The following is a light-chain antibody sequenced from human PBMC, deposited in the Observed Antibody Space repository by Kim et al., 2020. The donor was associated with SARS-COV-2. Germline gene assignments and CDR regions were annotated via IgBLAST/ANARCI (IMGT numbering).Light chain of an antibody. CDR3: LHYDAWPPYT. CDR2: DTS. CDR1: QSVNSN. V-gene: IGKV3-15*01. J-gene: IGKJ2*01. Sequence: DTVLTQSPAILSVSRGERATLSCRASQSVNSNLAWYQQRRGQPPRLLIYDTSTRAAGVPARFSGSGSGTVFTLTIRGLQSEDFAVYFCLHYDAWPPYTFGQGTKLEI.